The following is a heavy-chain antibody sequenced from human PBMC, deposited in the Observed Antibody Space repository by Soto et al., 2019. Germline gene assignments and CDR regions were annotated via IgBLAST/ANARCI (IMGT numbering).Heavy chain of an antibody. D-gene: IGHD1-26*01. Sequence: SLRLSCAASGFTFSSYWMSWVRQAPGKGLEWVANIKQDGSEKYYVDSVKGRFTISRDNAKNSLYLQMNSLRAEDTAVYYCARVLVPSPQYYYYGMDVWGQGTTVTVSS. J-gene: IGHJ6*02. CDR1: GFTFSSYW. CDR3: ARVLVPSPQYYYYGMDV. CDR2: IKQDGSEK. V-gene: IGHV3-7*01.